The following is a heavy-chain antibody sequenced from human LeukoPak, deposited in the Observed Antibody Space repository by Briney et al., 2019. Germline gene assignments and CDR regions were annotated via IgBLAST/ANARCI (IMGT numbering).Heavy chain of an antibody. J-gene: IGHJ4*02. V-gene: IGHV3-23*01. CDR3: AKHSGQGDLNY. Sequence: GGSLRLSCETSGFTFNNYAMSWVRQAPGKRLEWVSAIDSSGIGTFYADSVKGRFTISRDISRNTVYLQMNSLRGEDTAIYFCAKHSGQGDLNYWGQGALVTVSS. D-gene: IGHD6-19*01. CDR1: GFTFNNYA. CDR2: IDSSGIGT.